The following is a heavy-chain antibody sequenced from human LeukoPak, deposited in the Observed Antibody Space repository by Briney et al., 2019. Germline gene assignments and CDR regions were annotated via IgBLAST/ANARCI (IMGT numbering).Heavy chain of an antibody. D-gene: IGHD3-22*01. CDR3: AKGKTHDSSGYYFDY. Sequence: GGSLRLSCAASGFTFDDYAMHWVRQAPGKGLEWVSGISWNSGSIGYADSVKGRFTISRDNAKNSLYLQMNSLRAEDTALYYCAKGKTHDSSGYYFDYWGPGTLVTVSS. V-gene: IGHV3-9*01. CDR2: ISWNSGSI. J-gene: IGHJ4*02. CDR1: GFTFDDYA.